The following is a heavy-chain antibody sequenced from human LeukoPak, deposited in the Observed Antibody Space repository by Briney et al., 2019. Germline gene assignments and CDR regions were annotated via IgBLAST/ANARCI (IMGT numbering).Heavy chain of an antibody. CDR2: ISGSGGST. J-gene: IGHJ5*02. Sequence: PGGSLRLSCAASGFTFDDYGMSWVRQAPGKGLEWVSAISGSGGSTYYADSVKGRFTISRDNSKNTLYLQMNSLRAEDTAVYYCAKDRYRDFWSGYPGSFGFDPWGQGTLVTVSS. D-gene: IGHD3-3*01. V-gene: IGHV3-23*01. CDR1: GFTFDDYG. CDR3: AKDRYRDFWSGYPGSFGFDP.